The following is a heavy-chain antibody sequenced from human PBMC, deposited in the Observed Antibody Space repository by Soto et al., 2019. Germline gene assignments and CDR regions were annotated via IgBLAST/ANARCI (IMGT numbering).Heavy chain of an antibody. CDR1: GFTFSNIW. Sequence: EVQLVESGGGLVKPGGSLRLSCAASGFTFSNIWMSWVRQAPGKGLEWVGRIKTNIIGGATDYAAPLKGRFIISRDDSKNTLYLQMNTXXXXXXXXXXXXXXXYXXESSGYWGQGTLVTVXS. CDR2: IKTNIIGGAT. D-gene: IGHD6-19*01. CDR3: XXXXYXXESSGY. V-gene: IGHV3-15*01. J-gene: IGHJ4*02.